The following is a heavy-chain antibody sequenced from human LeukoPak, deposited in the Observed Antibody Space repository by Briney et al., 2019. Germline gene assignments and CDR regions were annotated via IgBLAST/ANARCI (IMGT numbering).Heavy chain of an antibody. CDR1: GFTFSSYA. D-gene: IGHD1-14*01. CDR3: AKTTRGYYYYYGMDV. Sequence: PGGSLRLSCAASGFTFSSYAMSWVRQAPGKGLEWVSAISGSGGSTYYAGSVKGRFTISRDNSKNTLYLQMNSLRAEDTAVYYCAKTTRGYYYYYGMDVWGQGTTVTVSS. J-gene: IGHJ6*02. V-gene: IGHV3-23*01. CDR2: ISGSGGST.